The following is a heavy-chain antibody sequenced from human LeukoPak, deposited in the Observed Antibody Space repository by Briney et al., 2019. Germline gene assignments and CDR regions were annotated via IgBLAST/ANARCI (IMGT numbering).Heavy chain of an antibody. J-gene: IGHJ3*02. CDR3: ARRWGIVGAPTGRAFDI. D-gene: IGHD1-26*01. CDR2: IYPGDSDT. V-gene: IGHV5-51*01. CDR1: GFTFSSYA. Sequence: PGGSLRLSCAASGFTFSSYAMSWVRQMPGKGLEWMGIIYPGDSDTRYSPSFQGQVTISADKSISTAYLQWSSLKASDTAMYYCARRWGIVGAPTGRAFDIWGQGTMVTVSS.